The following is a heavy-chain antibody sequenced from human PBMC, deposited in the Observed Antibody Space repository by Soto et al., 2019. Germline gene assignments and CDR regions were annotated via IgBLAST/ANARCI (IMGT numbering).Heavy chain of an antibody. CDR3: ARDSSYSGSYSV. J-gene: IGHJ4*02. V-gene: IGHV4-59*01. D-gene: IGHD1-26*01. Sequence: SETLSLTCTVSGGSITNDYWGWIRQSPGKGLEWIGYIYHTGSTNYNPSIKSRVNISVDTSKSQLSLKLSSVTAADTAVYYCARDSSYSGSYSVWGQGTLVTVSS. CDR1: GGSITNDY. CDR2: IYHTGST.